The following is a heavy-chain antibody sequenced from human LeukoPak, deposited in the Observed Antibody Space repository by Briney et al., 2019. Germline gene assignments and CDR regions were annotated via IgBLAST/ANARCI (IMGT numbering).Heavy chain of an antibody. CDR1: GYSFTSYW. CDR3: ARHETGTTNCYYYMDV. J-gene: IGHJ6*03. CDR2: IYPGDSDT. V-gene: IGHV5-51*01. D-gene: IGHD1-1*01. Sequence: GESLKISCKGSGYSFTSYWIGWVRQMPGKGLEWMGIIYPGDSDTRYSPSFQGQITISADKSISTAYLQWSSLKASDTAMYYCARHETGTTNCYYYMDVWGKGTTVTVSS.